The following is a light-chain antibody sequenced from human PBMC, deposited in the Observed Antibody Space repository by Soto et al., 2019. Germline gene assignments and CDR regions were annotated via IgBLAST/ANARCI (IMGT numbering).Light chain of an antibody. CDR3: QQYDNVPTLT. Sequence: DSQMTQSPSSLSATVGDRVTITCQASQDIGDHLNWYQQKPGKVPNLLIYTASILETGVTSRFSGSGSGTYFTFTISSLQPEDIATYYCQQYDNVPTLTFGGGTKVEIK. CDR1: QDIGDH. V-gene: IGKV1-33*01. J-gene: IGKJ4*01. CDR2: TAS.